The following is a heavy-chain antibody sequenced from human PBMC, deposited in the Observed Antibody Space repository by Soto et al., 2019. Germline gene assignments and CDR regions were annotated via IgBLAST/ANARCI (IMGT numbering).Heavy chain of an antibody. J-gene: IGHJ4*02. CDR1: GFSLTTSGVG. V-gene: IGHV2-5*02. CDR3: AHRVLRTVFGLVTTTAIYFDF. D-gene: IGHD3-3*01. Sequence: QITLNESGPTQVKPRQTLTLTCTFSGFSLTTSGVGVGWIRQSPGKAPEWLALIYWDDDKRYSPSLKSRLTITKDTSKHQVVLTMADLDLGDTATYYCAHRVLRTVFGLVTTTAIYFDFWGQGTPVAVSS. CDR2: IYWDDDK.